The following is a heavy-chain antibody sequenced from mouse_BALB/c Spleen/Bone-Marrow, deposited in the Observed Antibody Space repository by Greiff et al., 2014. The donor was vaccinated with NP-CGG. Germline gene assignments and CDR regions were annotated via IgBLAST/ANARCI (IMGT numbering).Heavy chain of an antibody. V-gene: IGHV1-31*01. D-gene: IGHD4-1*01. CDR2: INPYSGSA. CDR1: GYSFTGYY. Sequence: VHVKQSVPELVKPGASVKISCKASGYSFTGYYMHWVKQSHVKSLEWIGRINPYSGSADYNRDFKDKASLTVDKSSSTAYMEFPSLTSEDSAVYYCARADLGHLAYWGQGTLVTVSA. CDR3: ARADLGHLAY. J-gene: IGHJ3*01.